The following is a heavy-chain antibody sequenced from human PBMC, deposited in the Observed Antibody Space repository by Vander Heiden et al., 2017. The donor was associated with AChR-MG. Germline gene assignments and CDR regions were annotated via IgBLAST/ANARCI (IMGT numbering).Heavy chain of an antibody. D-gene: IGHD3-22*01. CDR2: ISYDGSNK. Sequence: QVQLVESGGGVVQPGRSLRLSCAASGFTFSSYAMHWVRQSPGKGLEWVAVISYDGSNKYYADSVKGRFTISRDNSKNTLYLQMNSLRAEDTAVYYCARDGGYYDSSGYYFAAYYFDYWGQGTLVTVSS. CDR1: GFTFSSYA. J-gene: IGHJ4*02. CDR3: ARDGGYYDSSGYYFAAYYFDY. V-gene: IGHV3-30-3*01.